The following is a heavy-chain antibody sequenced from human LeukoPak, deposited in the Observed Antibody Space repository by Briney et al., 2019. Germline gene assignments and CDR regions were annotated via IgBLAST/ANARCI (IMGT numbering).Heavy chain of an antibody. CDR2: INPNSGGT. D-gene: IGHD6-19*01. J-gene: IGHJ5*02. V-gene: IGHV1-2*02. Sequence: ASVKVSCKASGYTFTGYYMHWVRQAPGQGLEWMGWINPNSGGTNYVQKFQGRVTMTRDTSISTAYTELSRLRSDDTAVYYCAREKRVAGSRGGFDPWGQGTLVTVSS. CDR1: GYTFTGYY. CDR3: AREKRVAGSRGGFDP.